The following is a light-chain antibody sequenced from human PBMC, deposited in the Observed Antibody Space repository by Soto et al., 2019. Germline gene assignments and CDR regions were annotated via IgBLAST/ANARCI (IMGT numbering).Light chain of an antibody. CDR2: KAS. V-gene: IGKV1-5*03. CDR3: QQYNSYPLT. J-gene: IGKJ4*01. Sequence: IQMTQSPSSVSTSVGDRVTITCRACQSISSWLAWYQQKPGKAPKLLIYKASSLESGVPSRFSGGGSGTEFTLTISSLQPDDFATYYCQQYNSYPLTFGGGTKVDIK. CDR1: QSISSW.